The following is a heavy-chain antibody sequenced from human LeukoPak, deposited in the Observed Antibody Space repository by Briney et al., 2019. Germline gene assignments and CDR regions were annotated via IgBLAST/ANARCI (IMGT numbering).Heavy chain of an antibody. CDR1: GYTFTGYY. Sequence: ASVKVSCKTSGYTFTGYYVHWVRQAPGQGLEWMGWINPNTGGTNYAQKFQGRVTMTKDTSTNAAYMELNKLTSDDTAVYYCGRGNKSFDPWGQGTLVTVSS. CDR3: GRGNKSFDP. V-gene: IGHV1-2*02. CDR2: INPNTGGT. J-gene: IGHJ5*02.